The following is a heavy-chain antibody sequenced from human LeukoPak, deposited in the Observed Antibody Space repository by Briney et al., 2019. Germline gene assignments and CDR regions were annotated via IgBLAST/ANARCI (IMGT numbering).Heavy chain of an antibody. Sequence: ASVKVSCKASGYTFTDYYIHWVRQAPGQGLEWMGWINPNSGASNYAQKFQGRVTMTRDTSISTAYMELSSLRSDDTAVYYCARDVYYDSSGYPSDYWGQGTLVTVSS. CDR3: ARDVYYDSSGYPSDY. D-gene: IGHD3-22*01. V-gene: IGHV1-2*02. CDR1: GYTFTDYY. CDR2: INPNSGAS. J-gene: IGHJ4*02.